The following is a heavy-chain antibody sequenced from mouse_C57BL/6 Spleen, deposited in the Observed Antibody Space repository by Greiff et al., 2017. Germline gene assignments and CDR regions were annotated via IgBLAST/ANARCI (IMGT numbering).Heavy chain of an antibody. D-gene: IGHD3-3*01. V-gene: IGHV1-26*01. J-gene: IGHJ1*03. CDR3: ARTPPRAYFDV. CDR2: INPNNGGT. CDR1: GYTFTDYY. Sequence: VQLQQSGPELVKPGASVKISCKASGYTFTDYYMNWVKQSHGKSLEWIGDINPNNGGTSYNQKFKGKATLTVDKSSSTAYMELRSLTSEDSAVYYCARTPPRAYFDVWGTGTTVTVSS.